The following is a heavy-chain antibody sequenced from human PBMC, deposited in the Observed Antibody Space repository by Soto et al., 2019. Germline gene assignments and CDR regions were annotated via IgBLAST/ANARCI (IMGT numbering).Heavy chain of an antibody. J-gene: IGHJ6*02. D-gene: IGHD2-2*01. CDR1: GGTFSSYA. V-gene: IGHV1-69*06. CDR3: ARIGCKVPAAQWCEEDYYYYYGMDV. CDR2: IIPIFGTA. Sequence: GASVKVSCKASGGTFSSYAISWVRQAPGQGLEWMGGIIPIFGTANYAQKFQGRVTITADKSTSTAYMELSSLRSEDTAVYYCARIGCKVPAAQWCEEDYYYYYGMDVWGQGTTVTVSS.